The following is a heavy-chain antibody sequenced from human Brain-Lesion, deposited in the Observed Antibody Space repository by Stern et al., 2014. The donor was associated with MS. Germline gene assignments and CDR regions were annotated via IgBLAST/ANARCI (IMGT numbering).Heavy chain of an antibody. D-gene: IGHD1-26*01. CDR1: GYTLTELS. V-gene: IGHV1-24*01. Sequence: QVQLVQSGAAVKKPGASVKVSCKVSGYTLTELSMHWVRQAPRKGIEWMGGFDTEDGETIYAEKFQGRVTMTEDTSTDTAYMELSSLRSEDTAVYYCATLSPGAGGNYYRHFDYWGQGTLVTVSS. CDR3: ATLSPGAGGNYYRHFDY. J-gene: IGHJ4*02. CDR2: FDTEDGET.